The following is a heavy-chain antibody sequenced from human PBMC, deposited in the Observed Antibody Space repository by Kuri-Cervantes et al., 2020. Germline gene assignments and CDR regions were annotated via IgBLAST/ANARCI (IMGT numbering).Heavy chain of an antibody. D-gene: IGHD3-22*01. CDR2: ISYDGSNK. CDR3: ARGGSEDYYDSSEYYYYGMDV. CDR1: GFTFSSYG. J-gene: IGHJ6*02. V-gene: IGHV3-30*03. Sequence: GGSLRLSCAASGFTFSSYGMHWVRQAPGKGLEWVAVISYDGSNKYYADSVKGRFTISRDNSKNTLYLQMNSLRAEDTAVYYCARGGSEDYYDSSEYYYYGMDVWGQGTTVTVSS.